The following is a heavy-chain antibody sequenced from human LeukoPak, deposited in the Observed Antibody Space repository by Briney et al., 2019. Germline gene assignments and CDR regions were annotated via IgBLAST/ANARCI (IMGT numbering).Heavy chain of an antibody. CDR3: VRAYFYGSGSPEYFDY. CDR1: GFIVSSNY. J-gene: IGHJ4*02. V-gene: IGHV3-53*04. CDR2: IYSGGST. D-gene: IGHD3-10*01. Sequence: PGGSLRLSCAASGFIVSSNYMSWVRQAPGKGLEWVSVIYSGGSTYYADSVQDRFTISRHNSKNTLYLQMNSLGADDTAVYYCVRAYFYGSGSPEYFDYWGQGTLVTVSS.